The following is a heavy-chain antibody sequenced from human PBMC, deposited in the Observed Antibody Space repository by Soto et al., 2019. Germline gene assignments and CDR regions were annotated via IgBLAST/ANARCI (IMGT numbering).Heavy chain of an antibody. V-gene: IGHV3-53*02. Sequence: EVQLVETGGDLIQSGGSLRLSCAASGFAVSSSYMMWVRQAPGKGLECISVTYTTGSTRYAESVKGRFTVSRDDSKNTVYLQMNSLRADDTAVYYCARDTGPVFDGSSYYQRGLRNWGQGTLVTVSS. CDR3: ARDTGPVFDGSSYYQRGLRN. CDR2: TYTTGST. J-gene: IGHJ4*02. D-gene: IGHD3-22*01. CDR1: GFAVSSSY.